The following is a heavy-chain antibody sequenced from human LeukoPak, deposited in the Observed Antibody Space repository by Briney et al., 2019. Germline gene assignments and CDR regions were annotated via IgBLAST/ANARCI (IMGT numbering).Heavy chain of an antibody. CDR1: GGSISSYY. D-gene: IGHD4-17*01. Sequence: SGPTLVKPSETLSLTCTVSGGSISSYYWSWIRQPPGKGLEWIGYIYYSGSTNYNPSLKSRVTILVDMSKNQFSLKLSSVTAADTAVYYCARDGSLGDDDYGDYVYGYWGQGTLVTVSS. J-gene: IGHJ4*02. CDR2: IYYSGST. CDR3: ARDGSLGDDDYGDYVYGY. V-gene: IGHV4-59*01.